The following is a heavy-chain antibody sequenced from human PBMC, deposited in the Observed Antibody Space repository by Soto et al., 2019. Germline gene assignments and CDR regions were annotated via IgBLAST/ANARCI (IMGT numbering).Heavy chain of an antibody. Sequence: QVQLVQSGAEVKKPGSSVKVSCKASGGTFSSYAISWVRQAPGQGLEWMGGIIPIFCTANYAQKCQGRVTITAEESTSTAYMELSSLRSEDTAVYYCARGPLAIFGVVTSDWYFDLWGRGALVTVSS. CDR3: ARGPLAIFGVVTSDWYFDL. V-gene: IGHV1-69*01. J-gene: IGHJ2*01. CDR1: GGTFSSYA. D-gene: IGHD3-3*01. CDR2: IIPIFCTA.